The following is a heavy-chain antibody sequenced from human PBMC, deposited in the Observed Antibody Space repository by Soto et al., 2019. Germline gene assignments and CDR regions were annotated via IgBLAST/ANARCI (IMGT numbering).Heavy chain of an antibody. CDR2: ISAYNGNT. Sequence: ASVQVSCKASGYTFTSYGISWVRQAPGQGLEWMGWISAYNGNTNYAQKLQGRVTMTTDTSTSTAYMELRSLRSDDTAVYYCARDPYGDYVGDDAFDIWGQGTMVTVSS. V-gene: IGHV1-18*04. D-gene: IGHD4-17*01. CDR3: ARDPYGDYVGDDAFDI. CDR1: GYTFTSYG. J-gene: IGHJ3*02.